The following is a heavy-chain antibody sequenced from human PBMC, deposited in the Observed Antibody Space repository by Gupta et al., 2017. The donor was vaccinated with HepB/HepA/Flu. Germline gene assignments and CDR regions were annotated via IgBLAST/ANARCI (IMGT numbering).Heavy chain of an antibody. Sequence: VQVLESGRGFIQPGESPRLSCVASGFTFSVYGLHGFRQAPGKGLEWVSGISGSGDNTNYADSVKDRFNISRDNSKNTLYLQMNSLRAEDTAVYYCAKDLYIWGSSPHDYFDYWGQGTLVTVSS. J-gene: IGHJ4*02. V-gene: IGHV3-23*01. D-gene: IGHD3-16*01. CDR3: AKDLYIWGSSPHDYFDY. CDR1: GFTFSVYG. CDR2: ISGSGDNT.